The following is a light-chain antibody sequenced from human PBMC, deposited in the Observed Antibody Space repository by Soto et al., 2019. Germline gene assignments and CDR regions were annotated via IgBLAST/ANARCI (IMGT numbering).Light chain of an antibody. CDR1: QSVSSSY. J-gene: IGKJ5*01. V-gene: IGKV3-15*01. Sequence: EIVMTQSPATLSVSPGERATLSCRASQSVSSSYLAWYQQTPGQAPRLLIYDASTRATGIPARFSGSGSGTEFTLTISSLQSEDFAVYYCQQYSIWPPITFGQGTRLEIK. CDR2: DAS. CDR3: QQYSIWPPIT.